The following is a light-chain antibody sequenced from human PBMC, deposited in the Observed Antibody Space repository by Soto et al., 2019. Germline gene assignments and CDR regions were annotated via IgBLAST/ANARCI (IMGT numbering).Light chain of an antibody. V-gene: IGKV1-5*03. CDR2: KAS. Sequence: DIQMTQSPSTLSASVGDRVTITCRASQTISTWLAWYQQKPGKAPEVLIYKASTLESGVPSRFSGSGSGTEFTLTISSLQPDAFATYYCQQYKSYSPYTFGQGTKLEIK. CDR3: QQYKSYSPYT. CDR1: QTISTW. J-gene: IGKJ2*01.